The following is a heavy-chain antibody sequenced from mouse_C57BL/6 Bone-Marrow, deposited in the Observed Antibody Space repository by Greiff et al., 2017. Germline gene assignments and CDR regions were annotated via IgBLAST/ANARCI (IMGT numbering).Heavy chain of an antibody. CDR3: ARLHWYFDV. J-gene: IGHJ1*03. CDR2: ISSGGSYT. Sequence: EVQLVESGGDLVKPGGSLKLSCAASGFTFSSYGMSWVRQTPDKRLEWVATISSGGSYTYYPDSVKGRFTISRDNAKNTLYLQMSSLKSEDTAMYYCARLHWYFDVGGTGTTVTVAS. CDR1: GFTFSSYG. V-gene: IGHV5-6*01.